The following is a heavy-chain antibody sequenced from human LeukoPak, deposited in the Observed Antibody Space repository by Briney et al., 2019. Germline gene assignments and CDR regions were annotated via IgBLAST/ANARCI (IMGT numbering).Heavy chain of an antibody. V-gene: IGHV4-30-2*01. CDR1: GGSISSGGYS. J-gene: IGHJ4*02. CDR2: IYHSGST. CDR3: ARANVAVAGTVYFDY. Sequence: SQTLSLTCAVSGGSISSGGYSWSWIRQPPGKGLEWIGYIYHSGSTYYNPSLKSRVTISVDRSKHQFSLKLSSVTAADTAVYYCARANVAVAGTVYFDYWGQGTLVTVSS. D-gene: IGHD6-19*01.